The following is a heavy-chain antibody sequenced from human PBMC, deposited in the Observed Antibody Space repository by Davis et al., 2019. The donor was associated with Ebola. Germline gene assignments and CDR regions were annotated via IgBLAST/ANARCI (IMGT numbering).Heavy chain of an antibody. CDR2: IYYSGST. J-gene: IGHJ6*02. Sequence: GSLRLSCTVSGGSISAYYWSWIRQPPGKALECIGSIYYSGSTNYNPSLKSRVTISVDTSKNQFSLKLSSVTAADTAVYYCARVIGHYDFWSGSISDYGLDVWGQGTTVTVSS. CDR1: GGSISAYY. D-gene: IGHD3-3*01. CDR3: ARVIGHYDFWSGSISDYGLDV. V-gene: IGHV4-59*01.